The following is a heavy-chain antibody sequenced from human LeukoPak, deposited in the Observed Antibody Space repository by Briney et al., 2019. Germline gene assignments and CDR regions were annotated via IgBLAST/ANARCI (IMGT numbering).Heavy chain of an antibody. Sequence: PSETLSLTCTVSGGSISSGSYYWSWIRQPAGKGLEWIGRIYTSGSTNYNPSLKSRVTISVDTSRNQFSLKLSSVTAADTAVYYCARRLGSSWYYWYAFDIWGQGTMVTVSS. CDR2: IYTSGST. D-gene: IGHD6-13*01. CDR1: GGSISSGSYY. CDR3: ARRLGSSWYYWYAFDI. J-gene: IGHJ3*02. V-gene: IGHV4-61*02.